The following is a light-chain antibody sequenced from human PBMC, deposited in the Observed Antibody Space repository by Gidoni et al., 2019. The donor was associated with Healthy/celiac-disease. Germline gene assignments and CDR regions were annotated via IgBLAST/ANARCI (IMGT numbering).Light chain of an antibody. J-gene: IGLJ1*01. Sequence: QSALTQPASVSGSPGQSITISCTGTSLDVGGYNYVSWYQQHPGKAPNLMIYDVSNRPSGVSNRFAGSKSGNTASLTISGLQAEDEADYYCSSYTSSSTYVFGTGTKVTVL. V-gene: IGLV2-14*01. CDR1: SLDVGGYNY. CDR3: SSYTSSSTYV. CDR2: DVS.